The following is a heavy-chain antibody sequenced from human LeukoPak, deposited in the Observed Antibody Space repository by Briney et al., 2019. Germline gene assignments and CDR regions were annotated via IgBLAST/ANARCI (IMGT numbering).Heavy chain of an antibody. J-gene: IGHJ5*02. CDR3: ARRIGITIFGVVITPNWFDP. D-gene: IGHD3-3*01. CDR2: IYYSGST. V-gene: IGHV4-59*12. CDR1: GGSISSYY. Sequence: SETLSLTCTVSGGSISSYYWSWIRQPPGKGLEWIGYIYYSGSTNYNPSLKSRVTISVDTSKNQFSLKLSSVTAADTAVYYCARRIGITIFGVVITPNWFDPWGQGTLVTVSS.